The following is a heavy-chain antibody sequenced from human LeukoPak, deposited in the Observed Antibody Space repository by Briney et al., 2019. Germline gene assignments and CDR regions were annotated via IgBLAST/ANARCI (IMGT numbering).Heavy chain of an antibody. CDR1: GGPISSHY. CDR2: IYYSGST. CDR3: ARLGGLAAAGVRYFDY. J-gene: IGHJ4*02. V-gene: IGHV4-59*06. D-gene: IGHD6-13*01. Sequence: PSETLSLTCTVSGGPISSHYWSWIRQPPGKGLEWIGYIYYSGSTYYNPSLKSRVTISVDTSKNQFSLKLSSVTAADTAVYYCARLGGLAAAGVRYFDYWGQGTLVTVSS.